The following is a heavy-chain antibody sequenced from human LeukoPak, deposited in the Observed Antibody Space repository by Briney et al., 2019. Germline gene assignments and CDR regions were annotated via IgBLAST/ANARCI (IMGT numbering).Heavy chain of an antibody. CDR3: ATHPGGLQSGFDN. J-gene: IGHJ4*02. D-gene: IGHD5-24*01. V-gene: IGHV5-51*01. CDR1: GYSFTTYW. Sequence: GEFLQISCKASGYSFTTYWIGWVRQMPGKGLEYMGINHPGDSDTRYSPSFQGQVTISVDRSSSTSYLQWSRLKASDTAMYYCATHPGGLQSGFDNWGQGTLVTVSS. CDR2: NHPGDSDT.